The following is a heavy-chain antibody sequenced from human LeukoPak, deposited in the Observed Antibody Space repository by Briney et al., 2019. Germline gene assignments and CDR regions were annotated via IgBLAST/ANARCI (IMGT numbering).Heavy chain of an antibody. J-gene: IGHJ4*02. CDR2: ISTYNGNT. CDR3: ARISSGTASIDY. Sequence: ASVMVSCKASGFAFTSYGISWVRQAPGQGPEWMGWISTYNGNTNYAQNLQGRVTMNTDASTNTAYMELRSLRSDDTAVYYCARISSGTASIDYWGQGTLVTVSS. V-gene: IGHV1-18*01. CDR1: GFAFTSYG. D-gene: IGHD5-18*01.